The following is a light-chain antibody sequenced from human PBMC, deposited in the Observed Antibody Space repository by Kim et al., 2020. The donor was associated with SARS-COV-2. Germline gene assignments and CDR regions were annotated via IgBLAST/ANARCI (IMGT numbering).Light chain of an antibody. V-gene: IGKV3-20*01. Sequence: GERAILSCRASQSISSTFVAWYQQKLGQAPRLLIFASSSRAAGTPDRFSGSGSETDFTLTISRVEPNDIAVYYCQQFSTSPPAYTFGQGTKLEL. CDR3: QQFSTSPPAYT. J-gene: IGKJ2*01. CDR2: ASS. CDR1: QSISSTF.